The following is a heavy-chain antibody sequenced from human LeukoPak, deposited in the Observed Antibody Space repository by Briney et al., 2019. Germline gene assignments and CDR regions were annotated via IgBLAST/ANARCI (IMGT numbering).Heavy chain of an antibody. Sequence: GRSLRLSCAACGFTFSSYGMHWVRQAPGKGLEWVAVISYDGSNKYYADSVNGRFTISRDNSKNTLYLQMNSLRAEDTAVYYCANLSSYGGHGWGQGTLVTVSS. CDR3: ANLSSYGGHG. J-gene: IGHJ4*02. D-gene: IGHD4-23*01. CDR2: ISYDGSNK. CDR1: GFTFSSYG. V-gene: IGHV3-30*18.